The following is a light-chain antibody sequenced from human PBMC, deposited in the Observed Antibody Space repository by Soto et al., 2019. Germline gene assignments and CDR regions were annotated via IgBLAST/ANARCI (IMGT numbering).Light chain of an antibody. CDR1: QNLSRN. Sequence: EMVMTQSPATLSVYQGERATLSCRASQNLSRNLAWYQQQPGQAPRLLIFYASTRATGIPARFSGSGSGTDFTLTISSLQSEDFAVYYCQQYDKWPHTFGQGTKLEIK. J-gene: IGKJ2*01. CDR2: YAS. CDR3: QQYDKWPHT. V-gene: IGKV3-15*01.